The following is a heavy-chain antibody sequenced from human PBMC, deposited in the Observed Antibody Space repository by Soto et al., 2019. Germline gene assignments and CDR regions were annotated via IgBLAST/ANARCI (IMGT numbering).Heavy chain of an antibody. J-gene: IGHJ4*02. CDR3: SKVVKDIVAHDPPY. CDR1: GFTFSSYA. Sequence: EVQLLESGGGLVQPGGSLRLSCADSGFTFSSYAMSWVRQAPGKGLEWVSALSGSGGSTYYADSVKGRFTSSRDNSKNTLYLQMNSLRSEDTAVYYCSKVVKDIVAHDPPYWGQGTLVTVSS. V-gene: IGHV3-23*01. CDR2: LSGSGGST. D-gene: IGHD5-12*01.